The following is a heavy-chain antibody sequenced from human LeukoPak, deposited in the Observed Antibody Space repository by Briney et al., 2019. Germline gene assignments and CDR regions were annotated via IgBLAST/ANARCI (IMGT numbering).Heavy chain of an antibody. D-gene: IGHD3-9*01. CDR3: ASLAPNYATLTGYPAY. Sequence: SETLSLTCTVSVGSISISYYWGWIRQPPGKGLEWIGNIYYSGSTYYNPSLSSRATMSVDTSKNQCSLKLSSVTAADTAVYYYASLAPNYATLTGYPAYWGQGTLVTVSS. CDR1: VGSISISYY. CDR2: IYYSGST. J-gene: IGHJ4*02. V-gene: IGHV4-39*01.